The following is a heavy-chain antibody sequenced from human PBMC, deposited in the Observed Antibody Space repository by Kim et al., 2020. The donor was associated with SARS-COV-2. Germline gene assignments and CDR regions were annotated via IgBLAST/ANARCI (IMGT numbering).Heavy chain of an antibody. J-gene: IGHJ6*02. CDR2: INTNTGNP. CDR1: GYTFTSYA. V-gene: IGHV7-4-1*02. CDR3: ARPGGDYGDYVHYYYGMDV. D-gene: IGHD4-17*01. Sequence: ASVKVSCKASGYTFTSYAMNWVRQAPGQGLEWMGWINTNTGNPTYAQGFTGRFVFSLDTSVSTAYLQISSLKAEDTAVYYCARPGGDYGDYVHYYYGMDVWGQGTPVTVSS.